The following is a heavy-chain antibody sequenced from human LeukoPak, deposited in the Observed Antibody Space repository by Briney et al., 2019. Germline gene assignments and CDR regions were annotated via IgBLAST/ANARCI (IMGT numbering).Heavy chain of an antibody. Sequence: GGSLRLSCAASGFTFSSYVMNWVRQAPGKGLEWVSGINWNGGSTGYADSVKGRFTISRDNAKNSLYLQMNSLRAEDTALYYCARDVAGYCSGGSCYSLYYFDYWGQGTLVTVSS. CDR3: ARDVAGYCSGGSCYSLYYFDY. CDR1: GFTFSSYV. CDR2: INWNGGST. J-gene: IGHJ4*02. V-gene: IGHV3-20*04. D-gene: IGHD2-15*01.